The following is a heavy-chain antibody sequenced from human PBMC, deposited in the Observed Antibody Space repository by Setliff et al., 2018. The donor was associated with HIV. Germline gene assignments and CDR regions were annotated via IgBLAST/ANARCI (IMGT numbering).Heavy chain of an antibody. CDR3: ARSPGVDTNMAFDY. CDR2: IYYSGST. D-gene: IGHD5-18*01. Sequence: SETLSLTCTVSGGSISRYYWSWIRQPPGKGLEWIGYIYYSGSTNYNPSLKSRVNISVDTSKNQVSLKLNSVTAADTAVYYCARSPGVDTNMAFDYWGQGTLVTVSS. J-gene: IGHJ4*02. V-gene: IGHV4-59*01. CDR1: GGSISRYY.